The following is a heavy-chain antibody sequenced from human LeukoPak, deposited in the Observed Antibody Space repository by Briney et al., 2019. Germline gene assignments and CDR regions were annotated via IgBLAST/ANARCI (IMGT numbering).Heavy chain of an antibody. CDR3: ARVVYADNDY. J-gene: IGHJ4*02. CDR1: GYTFTSSG. D-gene: IGHD2-8*01. CDR2: ISAYNGNT. Sequence: ASVKVSCKASGYTFTSSGFTWVRQAPGQGLEWMGWISAYNGNTYFAPKFEGRLTMTTETSTSTAYMELRNLKSDDTAVYHCARVVYADNDYWGQGTLVIVSS. V-gene: IGHV1-18*01.